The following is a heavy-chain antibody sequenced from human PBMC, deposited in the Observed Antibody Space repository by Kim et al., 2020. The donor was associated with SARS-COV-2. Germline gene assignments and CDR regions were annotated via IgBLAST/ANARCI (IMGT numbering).Heavy chain of an antibody. CDR2: INLKRGFI. CDR3: VKESDFDTIGNSHAFEV. CDR1: GFAFDDYA. J-gene: IGHJ3*01. V-gene: IGHV3-9*01. D-gene: IGHD3-22*01. Sequence: GGSLRLSCATSGFAFDDYAMHWVRQGPGKGLEWVSCINLKRGFIAYADSVKGRFTISRDNAKNSVYLQMNSLRAEDTALYYCVKESDFDTIGNSHAFEVCGQGTMVTVSS.